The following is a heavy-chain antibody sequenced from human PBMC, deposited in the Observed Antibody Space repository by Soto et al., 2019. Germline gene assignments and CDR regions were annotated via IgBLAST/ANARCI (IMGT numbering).Heavy chain of an antibody. CDR2: ISSSSSYI. Sequence: EVQLVESGGGLVKPGGSLRLSCAASGFTFSSYSMNWVRQAPGKGLEWVSSISSSSSYIYYADSVKGRFTISRDNAKNSLYLQMNSLRAEDTAVYYCARDRDSPQNEYDYGASDAFDIWGQGTMVTVSS. CDR3: ARDRDSPQNEYDYGASDAFDI. J-gene: IGHJ3*02. D-gene: IGHD4-17*01. CDR1: GFTFSSYS. V-gene: IGHV3-21*01.